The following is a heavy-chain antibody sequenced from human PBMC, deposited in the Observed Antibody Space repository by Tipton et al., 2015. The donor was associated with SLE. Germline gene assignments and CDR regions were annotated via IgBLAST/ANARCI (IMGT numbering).Heavy chain of an antibody. V-gene: IGHV3-49*04. D-gene: IGHD3-22*01. CDR1: GFTFGDYA. Sequence: RSLRLSCTASGFTFGDYAMSWVRQAPGKGLEWVGFIRRKAYGGTTEDAASVKGRFTISRDDSKSIAYLQMNSLKTEDTAVYYCARVKWGSSADCQNCFYYYGMDVWGQGTTVTVSS. CDR2: IRRKAYGGTT. CDR3: ARVKWGSSADCQNCFYYYGMDV. J-gene: IGHJ6*02.